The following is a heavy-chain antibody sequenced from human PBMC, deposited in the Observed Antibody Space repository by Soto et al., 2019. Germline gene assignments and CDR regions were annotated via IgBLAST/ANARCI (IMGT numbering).Heavy chain of an antibody. J-gene: IGHJ6*02. V-gene: IGHV4-59*08. CDR1: VGPDSSHN. Sequence: QVQLQQSGPRLVKPSETLSLTRTVSVGPDSSHNWAWIRQPPGRGLEWIGYVYSTGGTGYNPSLKSRVTISADRSTNHISLTLSSVTAADTAIYYCVRQGIGTQHGLVDVWGQGTSVTVSS. D-gene: IGHD3-10*01. CDR2: VYSTGGT. CDR3: VRQGIGTQHGLVDV.